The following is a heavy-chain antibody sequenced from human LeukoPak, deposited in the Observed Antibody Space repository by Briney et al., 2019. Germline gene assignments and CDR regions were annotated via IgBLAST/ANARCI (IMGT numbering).Heavy chain of an antibody. CDR2: VYPSDSDT. V-gene: IGHV5-51*01. CDR3: ARTMIRGLNDAFDI. Sequence: AGESLKISCQGSGYSFTTYWIAWVRQMPGKGLEWMGIVYPSDSDTKYSPSFQGQVTISADKSINTAYLQWSSLKASDTAIYYCARTMIRGLNDAFDIWGQGTMVTVSS. CDR1: GYSFTTYW. D-gene: IGHD3-10*01. J-gene: IGHJ3*02.